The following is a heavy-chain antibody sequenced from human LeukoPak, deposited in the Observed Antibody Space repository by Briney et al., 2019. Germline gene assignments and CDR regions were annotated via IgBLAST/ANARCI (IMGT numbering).Heavy chain of an antibody. J-gene: IGHJ4*02. CDR3: ARSGHDFWSGYSPSYYFDY. D-gene: IGHD3-3*01. V-gene: IGHV4-59*01. CDR1: GGSISSYY. Sequence: SETLSLTCTVSGGSISSYYWSWLRQPPGKGLEWIGYIYYSGSTNYNPSLKSRVTISVDTSKNQFSLKLSSVTAADTAVYYCARSGHDFWSGYSPSYYFDYWGQGTLVTVSS. CDR2: IYYSGST.